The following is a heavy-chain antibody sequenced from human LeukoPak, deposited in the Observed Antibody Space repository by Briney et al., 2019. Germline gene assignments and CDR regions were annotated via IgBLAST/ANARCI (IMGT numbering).Heavy chain of an antibody. Sequence: SETLSLTCTVSGGSISSYYWSWIRQPPGKGLEWIGYIYYSGSTNYNPSLKSRVTISVDTSKNQFSLKLSSVTAADTAVYYCARASGPCSVFDYWGQGTLVTVSS. CDR2: IYYSGST. CDR1: GGSISSYY. V-gene: IGHV4-59*01. J-gene: IGHJ4*02. D-gene: IGHD6-25*01. CDR3: ARASGPCSVFDY.